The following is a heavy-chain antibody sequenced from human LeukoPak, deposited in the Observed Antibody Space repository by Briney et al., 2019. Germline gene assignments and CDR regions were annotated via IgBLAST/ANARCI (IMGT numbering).Heavy chain of an antibody. CDR1: GYTFTDYF. Sequence: ASVKVSCKASGYTFTDYFMNWVRQAPGQGLEWMGWINPKSDGTNYAQKFQGRVTMTRDTSIRTAYMELSRLRSDDTAVYYCARVDDRGHYYDSSGPRKLFDYWGQGTLVTVSS. CDR3: ARVDDRGHYYDSSGPRKLFDY. CDR2: INPKSDGT. V-gene: IGHV1-2*02. J-gene: IGHJ4*02. D-gene: IGHD3-22*01.